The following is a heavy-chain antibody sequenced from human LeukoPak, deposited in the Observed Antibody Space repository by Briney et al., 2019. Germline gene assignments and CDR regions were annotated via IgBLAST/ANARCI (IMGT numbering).Heavy chain of an antibody. Sequence: ASVKVSCTASGGTFSSYAISWVRQAPGQGLEWMGWISAYNGNTNYAQKLQGRVTMTTDTSTSTAYMELRSLRSDDTAVYYCAREYTYGYFDPWGQGTLVTVSS. D-gene: IGHD3-9*01. V-gene: IGHV1-18*01. CDR1: GGTFSSYA. CDR2: ISAYNGNT. CDR3: AREYTYGYFDP. J-gene: IGHJ5*02.